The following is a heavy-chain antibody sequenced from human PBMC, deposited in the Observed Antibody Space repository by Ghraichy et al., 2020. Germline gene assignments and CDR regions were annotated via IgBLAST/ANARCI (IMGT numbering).Heavy chain of an antibody. Sequence: GESLNISCAASGFAFGSYAMIWVRQAPGKGLERVSSISGSGGTTFYADPVKGRFTISRDNSKNMLFLQMNSLRAEDTAVYYCAKVRDGSNKIPYCGQESLVSVS. J-gene: IGHJ4*02. V-gene: IGHV3-23*01. D-gene: IGHD5-24*01. CDR3: AKVRDGSNKIPY. CDR2: ISGSGGTT. CDR1: GFAFGSYA.